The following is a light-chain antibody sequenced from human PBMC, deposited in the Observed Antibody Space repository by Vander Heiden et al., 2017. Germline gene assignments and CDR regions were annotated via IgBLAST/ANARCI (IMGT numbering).Light chain of an antibody. CDR3: RLANSLPHT. V-gene: IGKV1-12*01. CDR1: QGISSW. Sequence: DIQMTQSPSSVSASVGDRVTITCRASQGISSWLAWYQQKPGKAPKLLIYAASSLQSRVPSPSSGRASATHFTLTIISLKPEDFATYYCRLANSLPHTFGHGTKVDIK. CDR2: AAS. J-gene: IGKJ3*01.